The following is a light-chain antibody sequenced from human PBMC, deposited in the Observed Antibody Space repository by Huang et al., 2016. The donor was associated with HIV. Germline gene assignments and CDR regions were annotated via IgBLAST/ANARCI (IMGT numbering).Light chain of an antibody. V-gene: IGKV3D-20*01. CDR1: QSVSGSY. CDR2: DAS. Sequence: EIVLTQSPATLSVSPGERATLPCGASQSVSGSYLAWYQQKPGLAPRLLIYDASNRATGIPDRFSGSGSGTDFTLTISRLESEDFAVYYCQQYGSSPFTFGPGTKVDIK. J-gene: IGKJ3*01. CDR3: QQYGSSPFT.